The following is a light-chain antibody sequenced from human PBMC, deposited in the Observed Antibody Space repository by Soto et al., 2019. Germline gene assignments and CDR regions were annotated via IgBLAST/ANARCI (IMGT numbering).Light chain of an antibody. CDR2: KAS. V-gene: IGKV1-5*03. Sequence: DIQMTQSPSTLSASVGDRVTITCRASQSINNWLAWYQEKPGKAPNLLIYKASSLESGVPSRFSGSGSGTEFTLTISSLQPDDFATYYCQQYDSYLFTFGPGTKVDIK. CDR3: QQYDSYLFT. J-gene: IGKJ3*01. CDR1: QSINNW.